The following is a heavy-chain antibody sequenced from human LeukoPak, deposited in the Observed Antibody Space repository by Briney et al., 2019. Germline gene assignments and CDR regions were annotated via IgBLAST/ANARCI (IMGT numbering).Heavy chain of an antibody. CDR3: ARGYCSGGSCYSGRFDY. CDR2: IYSSGST. Sequence: GGSLRLSCAASGFTVSSNYMSWVRQAPGKGLEWVSVIYSSGSTYYADSVKGRFTISRDNSKNTLYLQMDSLRAEDTAVYYCARGYCSGGSCYSGRFDYWGQGTLVTVSS. J-gene: IGHJ4*02. D-gene: IGHD2-15*01. V-gene: IGHV3-66*01. CDR1: GFTVSSNY.